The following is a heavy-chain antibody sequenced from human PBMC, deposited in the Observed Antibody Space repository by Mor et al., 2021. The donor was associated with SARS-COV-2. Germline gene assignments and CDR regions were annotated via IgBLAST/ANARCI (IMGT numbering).Heavy chain of an antibody. D-gene: IGHD2-2*01. V-gene: IGHV4-39*01. CDR3: ASRTPLFTTNWFDH. Sequence: GLEWIASIFSGGSTYYNPSLKSRVTVSVDTSKNQFSLKLNYVTAADTAVYYCASRTPLFTTNWFDH. CDR2: IFSGGST. J-gene: IGHJ5*02.